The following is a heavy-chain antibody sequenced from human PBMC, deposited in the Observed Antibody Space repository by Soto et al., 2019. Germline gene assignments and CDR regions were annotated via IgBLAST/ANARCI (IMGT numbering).Heavy chain of an antibody. CDR2: IYYSGST. J-gene: IGHJ5*02. CDR1: GGSISSGGYY. D-gene: IGHD3-3*01. CDR3: ARGVTIFGVVIADNWFDP. V-gene: IGHV4-31*03. Sequence: QVQLQESGPGLVKPSQTLSLTCTVSGGSISSGGYYWSWIRQHPGQGLEWIGYIYYSGSTYYNPAIKSRVTISVDTSKNPFALKLSSVAAADTAVYYCARGVTIFGVVIADNWFDPWGQGTLVTVSS.